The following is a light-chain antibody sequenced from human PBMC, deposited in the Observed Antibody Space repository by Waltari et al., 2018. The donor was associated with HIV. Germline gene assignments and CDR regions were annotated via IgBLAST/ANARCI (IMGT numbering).Light chain of an antibody. CDR3: SSYTSSNTLPYV. Sequence: QSALTQPAPVSGSPGQSITISCPGPTSDVVGSNYVSWYQQHPGKAPKLMIYDVSNRPSGVSNRFSGSKSGNTASLTISGLQAEDEADYYCSSYTSSNTLPYVFGTGTKVTVL. CDR2: DVS. CDR1: TSDVVGSNY. V-gene: IGLV2-14*03. J-gene: IGLJ1*01.